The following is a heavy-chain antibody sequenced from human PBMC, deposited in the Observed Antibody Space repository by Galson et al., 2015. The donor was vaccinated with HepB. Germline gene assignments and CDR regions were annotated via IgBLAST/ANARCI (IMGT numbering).Heavy chain of an antibody. CDR1: GYTFTTYA. Sequence: SVKVSCKASGYTFTTYAMNWVRQAPGQGLEWMGWINTNTGNPTYAQGFTGRFVFSLDTSVSTAYLQISSLKADDTAVYYCARDFHDSRSDYWGQGSLVTVSS. J-gene: IGHJ4*02. CDR2: INTNTGNP. D-gene: IGHD3-22*01. CDR3: ARDFHDSRSDY. V-gene: IGHV7-4-1*02.